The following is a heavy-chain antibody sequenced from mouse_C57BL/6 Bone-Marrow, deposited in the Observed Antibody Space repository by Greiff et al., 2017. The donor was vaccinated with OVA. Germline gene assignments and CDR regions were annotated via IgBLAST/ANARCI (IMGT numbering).Heavy chain of an antibody. Sequence: EVHLVESEGGLVQPGSSMKLSCTASGFTFSDYYMAWVRQVPEKGLEWVANINYDGSSTYYLDSLKSRFIISRDNAKNILYLQMSSLKSEDTATYYCARSYDYDVWYFDVWGTGTTVTVSS. D-gene: IGHD2-4*01. CDR3: ARSYDYDVWYFDV. V-gene: IGHV5-16*01. CDR2: INYDGSST. CDR1: GFTFSDYY. J-gene: IGHJ1*03.